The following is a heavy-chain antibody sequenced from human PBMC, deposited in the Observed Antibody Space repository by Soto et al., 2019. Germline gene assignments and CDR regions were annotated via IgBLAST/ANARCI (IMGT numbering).Heavy chain of an antibody. CDR1: GFKFSDYS. D-gene: IGHD2-15*01. J-gene: IGHJ4*02. CDR3: ARDSAYSFDY. V-gene: IGHV3-48*01. Sequence: EVQLVESGGGLVQPGGSLRLSCTASGFKFSDYSMNWVRQAPGKGLEWASYIGTSSSTVYYAYSVEGRFSISRDNAKNSLYLQMNSRRAEDTAVYYCARDSAYSFDYWGQGILVTVS. CDR2: IGTSSSTV.